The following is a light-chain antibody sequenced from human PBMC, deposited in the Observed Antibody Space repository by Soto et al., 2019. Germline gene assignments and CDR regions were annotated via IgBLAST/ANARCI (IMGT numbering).Light chain of an antibody. CDR2: SNY. CDR3: AAWDDSLNGLV. J-gene: IGLJ7*01. CDR1: NSNIGSSS. V-gene: IGLV1-44*01. Sequence: QSVLTQPPSASGTPGQRVTISCSGSNSNIGSSSVSWYQHLPGTAPKLLIYSNYQRPSGVPDRFSGSKSGTSASLAISGLQSEDEADYYCAAWDDSLNGLVFGGGTQLTVL.